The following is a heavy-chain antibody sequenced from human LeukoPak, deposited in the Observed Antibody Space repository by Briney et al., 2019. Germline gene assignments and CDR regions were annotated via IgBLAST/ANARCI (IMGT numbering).Heavy chain of an antibody. CDR2: ISAYNGNT. D-gene: IGHD3-10*01. CDR3: ARDCSDYGSGRSFFYYCYGMDV. Sequence: ASVKVSCEASGYTFTSYGISWVRQAPGQGLEWMGWISAYNGNTNYAQKLQGRVTMTTDTSTSTAYMELRSLRSDDTAVYYCARDCSDYGSGRSFFYYCYGMDVWGQGTTVTVSS. J-gene: IGHJ6*02. V-gene: IGHV1-18*01. CDR1: GYTFTSYG.